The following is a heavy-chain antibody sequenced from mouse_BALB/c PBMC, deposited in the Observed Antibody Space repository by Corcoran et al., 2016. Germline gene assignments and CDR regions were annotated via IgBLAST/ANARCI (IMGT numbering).Heavy chain of an antibody. Sequence: QIQLQKSGPELVKPGALVKISCKASGYTFTSYNINWVKQRPGQGLEWIGWIYPGDGNSKYNEKFKGKSTQTADKSSSTGHMQLSSQTSENSAVYFCARGDTTGWFAYWGQGTLVTVSA. CDR3: ARGDTTGWFAY. D-gene: IGHD1-1*01. V-gene: IGHV1S56*01. CDR2: IYPGDGNS. J-gene: IGHJ3*01. CDR1: GYTFTSYN.